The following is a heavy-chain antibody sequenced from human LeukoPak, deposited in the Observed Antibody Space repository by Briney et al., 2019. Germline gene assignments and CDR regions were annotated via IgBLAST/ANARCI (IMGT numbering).Heavy chain of an antibody. CDR2: ISSSSTI. J-gene: IGHJ5*02. CDR1: GFPFSSYS. Sequence: HGGSLSLSCAASGFPFSSYSMNWVRQAPGKGLEWVSYISSSSTIYYADSVKGRFTISRDNAKNSLYLHMNSLRAEDTAVYYCASQQLVLTSWGQGTLVTVSS. CDR3: ASQQLVLTS. V-gene: IGHV3-48*01. D-gene: IGHD6-13*01.